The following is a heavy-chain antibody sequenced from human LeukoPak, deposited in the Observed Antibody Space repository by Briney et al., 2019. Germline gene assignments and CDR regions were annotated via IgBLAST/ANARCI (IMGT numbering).Heavy chain of an antibody. V-gene: IGHV3-23*01. J-gene: IGHJ4*02. CDR3: AKVREDIVVVPAAIFDY. CDR1: GFTFSSYA. D-gene: IGHD2-2*01. Sequence: GGSLRLSCAASGFTFSSYAMSWVRQAPGKGLEWVSAISGSGGSTYYADSVKGRFTISRDNSKNTLYLLMNSLRAEDTAVYYCAKVREDIVVVPAAIFDYWGQGTLVTVSS. CDR2: ISGSGGST.